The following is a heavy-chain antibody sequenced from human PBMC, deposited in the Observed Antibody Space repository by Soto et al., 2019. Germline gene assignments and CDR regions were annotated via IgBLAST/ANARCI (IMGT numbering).Heavy chain of an antibody. CDR2: IYCSGST. CDR3: ARDMVVVDGYYYYGMDV. D-gene: IGHD3-22*01. CDR1: GGSISSGGYY. J-gene: IGHJ6*02. Sequence: SETLSLTCTVSGGSISSGGYYWSWIRQHPGKGLEWIGYIYCSGSTYYNPSLKSRVTISVDTSKNQFSLKLSSVTAADMAVYYCARDMVVVDGYYYYGMDVWGQGTTVTVSS. V-gene: IGHV4-31*03.